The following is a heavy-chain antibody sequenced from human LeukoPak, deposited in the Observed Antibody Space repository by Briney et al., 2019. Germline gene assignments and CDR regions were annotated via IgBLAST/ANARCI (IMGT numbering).Heavy chain of an antibody. CDR2: ISGDGGST. CDR1: GFTFDDYA. J-gene: IGHJ6*02. D-gene: IGHD4-23*01. V-gene: IGHV3-43*02. CDR3: AKDIYGGADFEVYYYYYGMDV. Sequence: GGSLRLSCAASGFTFDDYAMHWVRQAPGKGLEWVSLISGDGGSTYYADSVKGRFTISRDNSKNSLYLQMNSLRTEDTALYYCAKDIYGGADFEVYYYYYGMDVWGQGTTVTVS.